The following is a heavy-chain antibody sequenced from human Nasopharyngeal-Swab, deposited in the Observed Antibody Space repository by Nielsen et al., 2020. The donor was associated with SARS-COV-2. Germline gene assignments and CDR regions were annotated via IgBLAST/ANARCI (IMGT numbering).Heavy chain of an antibody. CDR3: ARGGLLELGFYWYLDL. V-gene: IGHV3-30-3*01. D-gene: IGHD2-21*02. CDR1: GFTFSSYA. CDR2: ISYDGSNK. Sequence: GGSLRLSCAASGFTFSSYAMHWVRQAPGKGLEWVAVISYDGSNKYYADSVKGRFTISRDNSKNTLYLQMNSLRAEDTAVYYCARGGLLELGFYWYLDLWGRGTLVTVSS. J-gene: IGHJ2*01.